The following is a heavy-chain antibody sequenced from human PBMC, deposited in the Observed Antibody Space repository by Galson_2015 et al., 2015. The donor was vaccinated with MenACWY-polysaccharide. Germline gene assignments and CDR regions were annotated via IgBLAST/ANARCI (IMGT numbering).Heavy chain of an antibody. CDR1: GFTFSSYV. CDR3: AKDLTAYCAGDCYSNLDY. CDR2: ITGSSVTT. V-gene: IGHV3-23*01. Sequence: SLRLSCAASGFTFSSYVMSWVRQAPGKGLEWVSAITGSSVTTYDADSMRSRFTISRDNSKNTLYLQMNSLGAEDTAVYYCAKDLTAYCAGDCYSNLDYWGQGTLVTVSS. D-gene: IGHD2-21*02. J-gene: IGHJ4*02.